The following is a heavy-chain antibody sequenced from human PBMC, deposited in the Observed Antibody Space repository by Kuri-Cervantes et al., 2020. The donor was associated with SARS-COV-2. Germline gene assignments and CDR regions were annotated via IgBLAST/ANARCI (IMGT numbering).Heavy chain of an antibody. D-gene: IGHD1-7*01. CDR1: GYPFTNFG. V-gene: IGHV1-18*01. J-gene: IGHJ6*02. CDR3: ARDSATGTRWGDLNGMDV. Sequence: ASVKVSCKASGYPFTNFGISWVRQAPGRGLEWMGWISTYSGDTIYPQKIQGRVTMTTDPSTSTAYMDLRGLRSDDTAVYYCARDSATGTRWGDLNGMDVWGQGTTVTVSS. CDR2: ISTYSGDT.